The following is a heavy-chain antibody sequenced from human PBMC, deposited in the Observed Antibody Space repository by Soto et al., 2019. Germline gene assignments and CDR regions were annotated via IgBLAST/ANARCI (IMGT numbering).Heavy chain of an antibody. CDR3: ARDHGSYVGHYGMDV. CDR2: INPSGGST. CDR1: GYTFTSYY. Sequence: QVQLVQSGAEVKKPGASVKVSCKASGYTFTSYYMHWVRQAPGQGLELMGIINPSGGSTSYAQKFQGRVTMNRDTSTSTVYMELSSLRSEDTAVYYCARDHGSYVGHYGMDVWGQGTTVTVSS. J-gene: IGHJ6*02. V-gene: IGHV1-46*03. D-gene: IGHD1-26*01.